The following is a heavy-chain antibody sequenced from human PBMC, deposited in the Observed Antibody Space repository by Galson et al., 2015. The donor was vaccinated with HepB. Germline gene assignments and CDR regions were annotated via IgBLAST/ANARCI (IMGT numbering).Heavy chain of an antibody. CDR1: GFTFSSYW. D-gene: IGHD3-3*01. V-gene: IGHV3-7*01. J-gene: IGHJ4*02. CDR2: IKQDGSEK. Sequence: SLRLSCAASGFTFSSYWMSWVRQAPGKGLEWVANIKQDGSEKYYVDSVKGRFTISRDNAKNSLYLQMNSLRAEDTAVYYCARMGPGLGYYDFWSGYYTVYYFDYWGQGTLVTVSS. CDR3: ARMGPGLGYYDFWSGYYTVYYFDY.